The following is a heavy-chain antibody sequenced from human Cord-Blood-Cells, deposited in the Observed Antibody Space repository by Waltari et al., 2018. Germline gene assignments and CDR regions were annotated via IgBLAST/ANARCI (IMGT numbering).Heavy chain of an antibody. CDR3: ARAYSNWFDP. D-gene: IGHD4-4*01. CDR1: GYYISSGDY. Sequence: QVQLQESGPGLVKPSETLSHTCTVSGYYISSGDYWGWIRQPPGTGLEWIGIIYHSGSTYYNPSLKSRVTISVDTSKNQFSLKLSSVTAADTAVYYCARAYSNWFDPWGQGTLVTVSS. J-gene: IGHJ5*02. V-gene: IGHV4-38-2*02. CDR2: IYHSGST.